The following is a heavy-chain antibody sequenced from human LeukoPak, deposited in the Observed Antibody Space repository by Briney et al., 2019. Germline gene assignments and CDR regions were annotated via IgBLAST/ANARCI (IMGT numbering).Heavy chain of an antibody. CDR1: GFTFSRYG. Sequence: GGSLRLSCAASGFTFSRYGMNWVRQAPGKGLEWVAFIRYDGSNEYYADSVKGRFTIYRDSSKNTLYLQMNSLRAEDTAVYYCAKESQLSYSGTFYIDYWGQGTLVTVSS. D-gene: IGHD1-26*01. V-gene: IGHV3-30*02. CDR2: IRYDGSNE. J-gene: IGHJ4*02. CDR3: AKESQLSYSGTFYIDY.